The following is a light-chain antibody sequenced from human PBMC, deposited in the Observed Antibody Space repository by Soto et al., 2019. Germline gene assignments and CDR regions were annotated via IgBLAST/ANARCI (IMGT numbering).Light chain of an antibody. CDR3: QQSYVTPWT. Sequence: IQMSQSPSSLSPSIGDRVTISCRASQDISSSLNWYQHKSGKAPKLLIYAASGLHSGVPSRFSGSGSGTDFTLTISSLQPEDFATYYCQQSYVTPWTFGQGTKVDIK. CDR2: AAS. V-gene: IGKV1-39*01. CDR1: QDISSS. J-gene: IGKJ1*01.